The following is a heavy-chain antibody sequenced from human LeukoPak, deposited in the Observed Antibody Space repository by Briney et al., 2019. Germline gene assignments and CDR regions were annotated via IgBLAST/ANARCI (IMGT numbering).Heavy chain of an antibody. CDR2: ISGSGGST. D-gene: IGHD7-27*01. CDR3: AKDFKSNRGKYYFDY. Sequence: PGGSLRLSCAASGFTFSSYAMSWVRQAPGKGLEWVSAISGSGGSTYYADSVKGRFTISRDNSKNTLYLQMNSLRAEDTAVYYCAKDFKSNRGKYYFDYWGQGTLVTVSS. CDR1: GFTFSSYA. J-gene: IGHJ4*02. V-gene: IGHV3-23*01.